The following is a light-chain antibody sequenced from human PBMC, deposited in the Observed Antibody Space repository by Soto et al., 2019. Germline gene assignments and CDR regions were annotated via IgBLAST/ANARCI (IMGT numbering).Light chain of an antibody. J-gene: IGKJ4*01. CDR1: QVLLYSDGKTF. Sequence: DIVMTQSPLSLPVTLVRPSSIFFIASQVLLYSDGKTFLTWFHQRPGQAPRRLIYEVSNRDSGVPDRFSGSGSGTDFTLKISRVEAEDVGVYYCMQGTHWPLTFGGGTKVDIK. CDR2: EVS. CDR3: MQGTHWPLT. V-gene: IGKV2-30*01.